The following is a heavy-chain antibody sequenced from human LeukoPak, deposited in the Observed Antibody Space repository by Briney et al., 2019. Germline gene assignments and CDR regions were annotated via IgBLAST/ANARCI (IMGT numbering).Heavy chain of an antibody. D-gene: IGHD2-15*01. V-gene: IGHV3-23*01. CDR3: AKSGLNRFDY. CDR1: GLTFDNYA. Sequence: GGSLRLSCAASGLTFDNYALGWVRQAPGKGLVWVSGISGSGNRTYYADSVKGRFTISRDNSKNTLYLQMSSLRAEDTAVYYCAKSGLNRFDYWGQGTLVTVSS. J-gene: IGHJ4*02. CDR2: ISGSGNRT.